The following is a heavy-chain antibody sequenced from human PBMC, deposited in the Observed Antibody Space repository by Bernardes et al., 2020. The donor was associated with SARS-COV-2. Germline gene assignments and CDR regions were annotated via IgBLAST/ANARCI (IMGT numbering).Heavy chain of an antibody. CDR1: GFSVSSAY. D-gene: IGHD3-10*01. J-gene: IGHJ4*02. CDR2: IYSGDST. CDR3: ACPVDYGSVDY. V-gene: IGHV3-53*01. Sequence: GGSLRLSCAVSGFSVSSAYMSWVRQAPGKGLEWVSVIYSGDSTYYADSVKGRFTISRDTSKNTLYLQMNSLRVEDTAVYYCACPVDYGSVDYWGRGTLVTVSS.